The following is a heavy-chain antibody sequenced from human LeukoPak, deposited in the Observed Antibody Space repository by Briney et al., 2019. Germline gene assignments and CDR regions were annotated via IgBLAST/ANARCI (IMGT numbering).Heavy chain of an antibody. Sequence: SETLSLTCTVSGGSISSGGYYWSWIRQHPGKGLEWIGYIYYSGSTYYNPSLKSRVTISVDTSKNQFSLKLSSVTAADTAVYYCARLGPFVDTAMDFFDYWGQGTLVTVSS. CDR2: IYYSGST. CDR3: ARLGPFVDTAMDFFDY. V-gene: IGHV4-31*03. J-gene: IGHJ4*02. D-gene: IGHD5-18*01. CDR1: GGSISSGGYY.